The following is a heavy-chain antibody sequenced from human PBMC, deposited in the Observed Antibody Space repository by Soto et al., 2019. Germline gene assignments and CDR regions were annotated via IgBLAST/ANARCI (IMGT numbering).Heavy chain of an antibody. J-gene: IGHJ4*02. Sequence: GGSLRLSCAASGFTFSSYGMHWVRQAPGKGLEWVAVISYDGSNKYYADSVKGRFTISRDNSKNTLYLQMNSLRAEDTAVYYCAKDTGELGGDLDCWGQGTLVTVSS. CDR3: AKDTGELGGDLDC. CDR2: ISYDGSNK. D-gene: IGHD1-26*01. CDR1: GFTFSSYG. V-gene: IGHV3-30*18.